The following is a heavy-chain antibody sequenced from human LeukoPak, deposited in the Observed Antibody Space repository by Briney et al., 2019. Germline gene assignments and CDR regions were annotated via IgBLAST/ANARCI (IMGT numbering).Heavy chain of an antibody. CDR3: ARDDCGDTCYPGGY. D-gene: IGHD2-21*01. Sequence: ASVKVSCTASGYIFTKYVVHWVRQAPGHRPEWMGWIKAGNGDTKYSQNFQDRLTITRDTSASTVYMELSSLTSEDTALYYCARDDCGDTCYPGGYWGQGTLVTVSS. CDR1: GYIFTKYV. CDR2: IKAGNGDT. V-gene: IGHV1-3*01. J-gene: IGHJ4*02.